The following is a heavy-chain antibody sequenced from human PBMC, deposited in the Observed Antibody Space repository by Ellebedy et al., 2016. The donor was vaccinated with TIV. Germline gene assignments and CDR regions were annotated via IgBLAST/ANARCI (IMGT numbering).Heavy chain of an antibody. CDR1: GGSFSGYY. Sequence: MPSETLSLTCAVYGGSFSGYYWSWIRQPPGKGLEWIGYIYYSGSTNYNPSLKSRVTISVDTSKNQFSLKLSSVTAADTAVYYCAREGMVRAFDYWGQGTLVTVSS. J-gene: IGHJ4*02. V-gene: IGHV4-59*01. CDR2: IYYSGST. D-gene: IGHD3-10*01. CDR3: AREGMVRAFDY.